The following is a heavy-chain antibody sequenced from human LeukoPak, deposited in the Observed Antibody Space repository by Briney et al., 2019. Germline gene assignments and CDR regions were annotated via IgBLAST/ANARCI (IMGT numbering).Heavy chain of an antibody. J-gene: IGHJ5*02. D-gene: IGHD6-13*01. CDR3: ARGSHVAAAGRNWFDP. CDR1: GYTFTSYD. CDR2: MDPNSGNT. V-gene: IGHV1-8*01. Sequence: GASLKVSCKASGYTFTSYDINWVRQATGQGLEWMGWMDPNSGNTGYAQKFQGRVTMTRNTSISTAYMELSSLRSEDTAVYYCARGSHVAAAGRNWFDPWGQGTLVTVSS.